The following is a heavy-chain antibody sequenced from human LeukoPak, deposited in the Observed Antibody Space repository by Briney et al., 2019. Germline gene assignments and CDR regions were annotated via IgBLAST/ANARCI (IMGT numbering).Heavy chain of an antibody. J-gene: IGHJ5*02. V-gene: IGHV5-51*01. CDR1: GYSFTSYW. Sequence: GESLKISCKGSGYSFTSYWIGWVRQMPGKGLGWMGIIYPGDSDTRYSPSFQGQVTISADKSITTAYLQWSGLKASDTAMYYCARGYGSAFNWFDPWGQGTLVTVSS. CDR3: ARGYGSAFNWFDP. CDR2: IYPGDSDT. D-gene: IGHD3-10*01.